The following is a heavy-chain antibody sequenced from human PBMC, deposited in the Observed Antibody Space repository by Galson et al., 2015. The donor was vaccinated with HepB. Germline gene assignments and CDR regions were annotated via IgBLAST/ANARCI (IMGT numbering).Heavy chain of an antibody. D-gene: IGHD6-19*01. Sequence: SVKVSCKASGYTFTSYGISWVRQAPGQGLEWMGWISAYNGNTNYAQKLQGRVTMTTDTSTSTAYMELRSLRSDDTAVYYCARDEGGFGGWYGRVVYWGQGTLVTVSS. V-gene: IGHV1-18*01. CDR1: GYTFTSYG. CDR3: ARDEGGFGGWYGRVVY. CDR2: ISAYNGNT. J-gene: IGHJ4*02.